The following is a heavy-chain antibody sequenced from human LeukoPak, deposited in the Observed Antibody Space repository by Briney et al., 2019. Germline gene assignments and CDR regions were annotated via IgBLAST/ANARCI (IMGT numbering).Heavy chain of an antibody. CDR2: ISGYNGDT. J-gene: IGHJ4*02. CDR1: GYTFTSNG. D-gene: IGHD1-26*01. CDR3: ARGALKSPPGAEY. Sequence: ASVKVSYKTSGYTFTSNGITWVRQAPGQGLEWMGWISGYNGDTNYAQKFRGRVTMTADTSTSTAYMELRSLRSDDTAVYYCARGALKSPPGAEYWGQGTLVTVSS. V-gene: IGHV1-18*01.